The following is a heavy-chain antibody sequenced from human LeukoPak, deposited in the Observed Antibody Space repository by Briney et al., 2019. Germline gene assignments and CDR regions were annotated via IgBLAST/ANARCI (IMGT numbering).Heavy chain of an antibody. V-gene: IGHV3-53*01. J-gene: IGHJ4*02. D-gene: IGHD5-24*01. CDR1: GFTVSTNY. CDR2: ISTDETT. CDR3: ATDGYNYLEH. Sequence: GGSLRLSCAPSGFTVSTNYMSWVRQAPGKGLEWVSLISTDETTYSADSVRGRFTISRDNSRNTLFLQMDRLRPEDTAVYYCATDGYNYLEHWGQGTLVIVSS.